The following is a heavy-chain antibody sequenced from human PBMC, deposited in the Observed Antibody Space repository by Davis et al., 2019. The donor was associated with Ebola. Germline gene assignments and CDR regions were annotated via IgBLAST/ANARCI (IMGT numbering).Heavy chain of an antibody. CDR3: AKSPTTVITHFDY. CDR2: ISYDGNNK. D-gene: IGHD4-23*01. Sequence: GGSLRLSCAASEITFSSYGMHWVRQAPGKGLEWVAVISYDGNNKYYAESVKGRFTISRDNSKNTLYLQMNSLRAEDTAVYFCAKSPTTVITHFDYWGQGTLVTVSS. J-gene: IGHJ4*02. CDR1: EITFSSYG. V-gene: IGHV3-30*18.